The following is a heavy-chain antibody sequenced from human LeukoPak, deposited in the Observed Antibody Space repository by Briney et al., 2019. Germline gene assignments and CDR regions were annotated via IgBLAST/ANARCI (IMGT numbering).Heavy chain of an antibody. D-gene: IGHD3-22*01. J-gene: IGHJ4*02. V-gene: IGHV3-7*04. CDR3: ARGDMIVVVIALDY. Sequence: PGGSLRLSCAASGFTFSSYWVSWVRQAPGKGLEWVANIKQDGSEKYYVDSVKGRFTISRDNAKNSLYLQMNSLRAEDTAVYYCARGDMIVVVIALDYWGQGTLVTVSS. CDR1: GFTFSSYW. CDR2: IKQDGSEK.